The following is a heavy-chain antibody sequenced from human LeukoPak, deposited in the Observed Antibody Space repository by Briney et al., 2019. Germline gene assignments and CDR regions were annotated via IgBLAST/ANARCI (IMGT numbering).Heavy chain of an antibody. Sequence: PSETLSFTCTVSGGSMNTYYWSWIRQPPGKGLEWIGYIYSSGSNNYNPSLKRRVTMSVDTSKNQLYLNLSSVTAADTAVYYCARDYGGYRFDFWGQGSLVSVSS. D-gene: IGHD5-12*01. CDR2: IYSSGSN. V-gene: IGHV4-59*01. CDR1: GGSMNTYY. J-gene: IGHJ4*02. CDR3: ARDYGGYRFDF.